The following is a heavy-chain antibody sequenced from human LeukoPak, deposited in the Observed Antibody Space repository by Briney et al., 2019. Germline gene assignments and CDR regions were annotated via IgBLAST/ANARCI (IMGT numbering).Heavy chain of an antibody. D-gene: IGHD3-9*01. V-gene: IGHV1-69*05. J-gene: IGHJ5*02. CDR2: IIPIFGTA. CDR1: GGTFSSYA. Sequence: ASVKVSCKASGGTFSSYAISWVRQAPGQGLEWMGRIIPIFGTANYAQKFQGRVTITTDESTSTAYMELSSLRSEDTAVYYCASSTTVYDILTGYYTDNWFDPWGQGTLVTVSS. CDR3: ASSTTVYDILTGYYTDNWFDP.